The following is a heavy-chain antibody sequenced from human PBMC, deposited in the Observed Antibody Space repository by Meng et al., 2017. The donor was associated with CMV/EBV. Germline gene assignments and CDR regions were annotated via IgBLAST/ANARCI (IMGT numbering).Heavy chain of an antibody. CDR3: AREGIVGFI. CDR1: GYSISSGYY. CDR2: IYHSGST. D-gene: IGHD1-26*01. Sequence: SKTLSLTCTVPGYSISSGYYWGWIRQPPGKGLEWIGSIYHSGSTYYNPSLKSRVTISVDTSKNQFSLKLSSVTAADTAEYYYAREGIVGFIWGQGTMVTVSS. J-gene: IGHJ3*02. V-gene: IGHV4-38-2*02.